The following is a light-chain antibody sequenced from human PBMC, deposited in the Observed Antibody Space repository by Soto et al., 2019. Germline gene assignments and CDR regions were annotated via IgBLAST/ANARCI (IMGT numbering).Light chain of an antibody. CDR3: SSYTSVTIVV. CDR2: GVT. Sequence: QSALTQPASVSGSPGQSITISCTGTNSDIGGYNYVSWYRHHPGEAPKLMIYGVTNRPSGVSTRFSGSKSGNTASLTISGLQDEEEADYYCSSYTSVTIVVFGGGTKLTVL. CDR1: NSDIGGYNY. J-gene: IGLJ2*01. V-gene: IGLV2-14*01.